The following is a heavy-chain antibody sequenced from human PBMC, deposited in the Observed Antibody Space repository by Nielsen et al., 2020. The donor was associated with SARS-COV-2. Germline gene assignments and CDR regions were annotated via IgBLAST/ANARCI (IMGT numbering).Heavy chain of an antibody. V-gene: IGHV4-31*02. CDR2: IYYSGST. CDR3: ASEENPRFVVVPAAIFTYQRGWFDP. D-gene: IGHD2-2*01. J-gene: IGHJ5*02. Sequence: WIRQPPGKGLEWIGYIYYSGSTYYNPSLKSRVTISVDTSKNQFSLKLSSVTAADTAVYYCASEENPRFVVVPAAIFTYQRGWFDPWGQGTLVTVSS.